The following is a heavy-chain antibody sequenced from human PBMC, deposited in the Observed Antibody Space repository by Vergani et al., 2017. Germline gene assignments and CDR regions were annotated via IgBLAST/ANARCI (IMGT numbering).Heavy chain of an antibody. Sequence: QVQLQESGPGRVKPSQTLSLTCTVSGGSISSGSYYWSWIRQPAGKGLEWIGRIYNRGSTNYNPSLKSRVTMSVDKSKNQLHLTLGSETAADTAVYYCARGRPYDFWSGSEGFYYYYYMVVWGKAITATASS. CDR3: ARGRPYDFWSGSEGFYYYYYMVV. V-gene: IGHV4-61*02. CDR1: GGSISSGSYY. CDR2: IYNRGST. J-gene: IGHJ6*03. D-gene: IGHD3-3*01.